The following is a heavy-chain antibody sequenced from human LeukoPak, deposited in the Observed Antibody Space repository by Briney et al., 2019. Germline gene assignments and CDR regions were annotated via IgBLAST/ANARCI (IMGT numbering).Heavy chain of an antibody. V-gene: IGHV4-59*08. J-gene: IGHJ6*03. CDR1: GGSISSYY. D-gene: IGHD3-16*01. CDR2: IYHSGST. Sequence: PSETLSLTCTVSGGSISSYYWSWIRQPPGKGLEWIGSIYHSGSTYYNPSLKSRVTISVDTSRNQFSLKLSSVTAADTAVYYCARCGGSPYYYYYYMDVWGKGTTVTVSS. CDR3: ARCGGSPYYYYYYMDV.